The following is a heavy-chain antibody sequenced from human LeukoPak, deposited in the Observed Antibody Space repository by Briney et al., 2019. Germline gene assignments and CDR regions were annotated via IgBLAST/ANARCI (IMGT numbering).Heavy chain of an antibody. D-gene: IGHD6-19*01. CDR2: IYYSGST. CDR1: GDSISSSNYY. V-gene: IGHV4-39*07. CDR3: ARVVKGYSVSDPTRKKIPNIAVTGNSFYSFDY. J-gene: IGHJ4*02. Sequence: SETLSLTCAVSGDSISSSNYYWGWIRQPPGKGLEWIGSIYYSGSTYYNPSLKSRVTISVDTSKNQFSLKLSSVTAADTAVYYCARVVKGYSVSDPTRKKIPNIAVTGNSFYSFDYWGQGTLVTVSS.